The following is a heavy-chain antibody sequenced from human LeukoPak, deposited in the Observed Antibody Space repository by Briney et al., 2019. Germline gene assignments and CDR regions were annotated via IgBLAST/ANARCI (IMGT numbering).Heavy chain of an antibody. J-gene: IGHJ4*02. V-gene: IGHV4-39*01. CDR2: IYYSGST. D-gene: IGHD3-22*01. CDR3: ARRGFTYYYDSSCYYYGYYFDY. CDR1: GGSISSSTYY. Sequence: PSESLSLTCTVSGGSISSSTYYWGWIRQPPGKGLEWVGSIYYSGSTYYNPSLKSRVTISVDTSKNQFSLKLRSVTAADTAVYYCARRGFTYYYDSSCYYYGYYFDYWGQGTLVTVSS.